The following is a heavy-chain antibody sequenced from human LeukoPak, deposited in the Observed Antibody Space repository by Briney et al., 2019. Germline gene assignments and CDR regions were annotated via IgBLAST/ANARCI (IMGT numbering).Heavy chain of an antibody. CDR3: AKDAAGPEY. V-gene: IGHV3-23*01. CDR2: ISASGGDT. D-gene: IGHD6-13*01. J-gene: IGHJ4*02. CDR1: GLTFSSYS. Sequence: GGSLRLSCVVSGLTFSSYSMTWVRQAPGKGLEWASAISASGGDTWYPDSVKGRFTISRDNSKNTLFLQMNSLRVEDTAIYYCAKDAAGPEYWGQGTLVTVSS.